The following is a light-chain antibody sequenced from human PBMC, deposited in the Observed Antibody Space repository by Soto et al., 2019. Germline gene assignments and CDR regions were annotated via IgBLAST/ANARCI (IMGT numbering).Light chain of an antibody. J-gene: IGLJ3*02. CDR1: SGHSSYA. Sequence: QLVLTQSPSASASPGASVKLTCTLSSGHSSYAIAWYQQQPEKGPRYLMKVNSDGSHNKGHGIPDRFSGSSSGAERYLTISSLQSEDEADYYCQTWGSGIVVFGGGTQLTVL. V-gene: IGLV4-69*01. CDR2: VNSDGSH. CDR3: QTWGSGIVV.